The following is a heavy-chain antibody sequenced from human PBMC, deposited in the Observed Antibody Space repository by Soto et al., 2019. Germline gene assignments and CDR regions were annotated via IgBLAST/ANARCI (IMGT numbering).Heavy chain of an antibody. V-gene: IGHV2-5*02. D-gene: IGHD2-2*01. Sequence: QITLKESGPTLVKPTQTLTLTCTFSGFSLNTSGLGVGWIRQPPGKALEWLALIYWDDDEYYTPSLNSRLTITKDTSKNQVVLSMTNMDPVDTATYYSVHRPYSDTCYAGISWFDPWGPGTLVTVSS. J-gene: IGHJ5*02. CDR2: IYWDDDE. CDR3: VHRPYSDTCYAGISWFDP. CDR1: GFSLNTSGLG.